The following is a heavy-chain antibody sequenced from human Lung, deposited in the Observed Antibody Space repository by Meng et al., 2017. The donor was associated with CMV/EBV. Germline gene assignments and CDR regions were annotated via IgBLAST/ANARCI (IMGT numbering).Heavy chain of an antibody. Sequence: VQREGSGPGLVKPSQPLSLTCTVSGGSLGSGGYYWSWIRRHAGKGLEWIGYIYYTGRTFYNPSLKSRVTRSVDTSKNQFSLKLIPATAADTAVYYCAREAGRDGYATPKFDYWGQGTLVTVSS. J-gene: IGHJ4*02. D-gene: IGHD5-24*01. CDR3: AREAGRDGYATPKFDY. CDR2: IYYTGRT. CDR1: GGSLGSGGYY. V-gene: IGHV4-31*03.